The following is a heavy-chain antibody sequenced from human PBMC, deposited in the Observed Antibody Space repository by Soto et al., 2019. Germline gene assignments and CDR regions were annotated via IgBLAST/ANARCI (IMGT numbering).Heavy chain of an antibody. CDR2: IIPIFGTA. V-gene: IGHV1-69*13. Sequence: SVKVSCKASGGTFSSYAISWVRQAPGQGLEWMGGIIPIFGTANYAQKFQGRVTITADESTSTAYMELSSLRSEDTAVFYCARDSLLWFGHSTYYFDYWGQGTLVTVSS. J-gene: IGHJ4*02. CDR3: ARDSLLWFGHSTYYFDY. D-gene: IGHD3-10*01. CDR1: GGTFSSYA.